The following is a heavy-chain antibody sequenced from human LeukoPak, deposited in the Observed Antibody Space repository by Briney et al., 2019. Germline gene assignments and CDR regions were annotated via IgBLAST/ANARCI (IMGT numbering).Heavy chain of an antibody. D-gene: IGHD3-22*01. V-gene: IGHV4-31*03. CDR2: IYYSGST. CDR3: ARRYDSSGYHRPGAFDI. CDR1: GDSISSGGYY. Sequence: PSQTLSLTCTVSGDSISSGGYYWSWIRQHPGKGLEWIAYIYYSGSTYYNPSLKSRVTISVDTSKNQFSLKLSSVTAADTAVYYCARRYDSSGYHRPGAFDIWGQGTMVTVSS. J-gene: IGHJ3*02.